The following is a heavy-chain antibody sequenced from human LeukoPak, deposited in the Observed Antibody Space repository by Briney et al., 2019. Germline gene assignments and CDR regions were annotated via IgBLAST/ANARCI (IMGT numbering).Heavy chain of an antibody. CDR1: GGSISSYY. J-gene: IGHJ5*02. CDR2: IYYSGST. D-gene: IGHD3-3*02. Sequence: SETLSLTCTVSGGSISSYYWSWIRQPPGKGLEWIGYIYYSGSTNYNPSLKSRVTISVDTSKNQFSPKLSSVTAADTAVYYCARKRFFSWFDPWGQGTLVTVSS. CDR3: ARKRFFSWFDP. V-gene: IGHV4-59*01.